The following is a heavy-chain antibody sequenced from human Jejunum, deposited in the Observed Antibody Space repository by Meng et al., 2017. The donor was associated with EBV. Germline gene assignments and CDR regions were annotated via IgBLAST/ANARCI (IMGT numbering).Heavy chain of an antibody. V-gene: IGHV3-13*01. CDR2: IGTAGDT. Sequence: GQMVESGGGLVQPGGSLGLSCAASGFTFSSYDMHWVRQATGKGLEWVSGIGTAGDTYYLGSVKGRFTISRENAKNSLYLQMNSLGVGDTAVYYCARGSGTTRHYWGQGTLVTVSS. CDR1: GFTFSSYD. J-gene: IGHJ4*02. D-gene: IGHD1-1*01. CDR3: ARGSGTTRHY.